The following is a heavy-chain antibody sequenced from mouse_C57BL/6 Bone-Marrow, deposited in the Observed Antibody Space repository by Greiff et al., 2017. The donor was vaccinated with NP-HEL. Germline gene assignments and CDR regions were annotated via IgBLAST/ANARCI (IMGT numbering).Heavy chain of an antibody. J-gene: IGHJ3*01. CDR2: IYPGHSDT. CDR1: GYTFTSYW. V-gene: IGHV1-5*01. D-gene: IGHD3-2*02. Sequence: VQLQQSGTVLARPGASVKMSCTTSGYTFTSYWLHWVKQRPGPGLAWIGAIYPGHSDTSSNQKFKGKANLTAVTSSSTAYMERSSLTNEDSAVYYCTRSGDLSPGAWFAYWGQGTLVTVSA. CDR3: TRSGDLSPGAWFAY.